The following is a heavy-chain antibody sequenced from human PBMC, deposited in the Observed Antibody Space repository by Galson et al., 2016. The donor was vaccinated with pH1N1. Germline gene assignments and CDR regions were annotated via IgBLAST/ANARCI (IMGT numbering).Heavy chain of an antibody. CDR3: ASGGYCSGGSCYSAAFGI. Sequence: QSGAEVKKPGESLKISCKGSGYSFTSYWIGWVRQMPGKGLEWMGIIYPGDSDTRYSSSFQGQVTISADKSISTAYLQWSSLKASDTAMYYCASGGYCSGGSCYSAAFGIWGQGTMATVSS. J-gene: IGHJ3*02. V-gene: IGHV5-51*03. CDR1: GYSFTSYW. CDR2: IYPGDSDT. D-gene: IGHD2-15*01.